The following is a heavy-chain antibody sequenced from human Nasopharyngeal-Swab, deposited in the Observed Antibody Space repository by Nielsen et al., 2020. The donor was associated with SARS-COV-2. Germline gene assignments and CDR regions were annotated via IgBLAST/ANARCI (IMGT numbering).Heavy chain of an antibody. V-gene: IGHV1-18*01. CDR3: AREGYYGSGERKIDY. J-gene: IGHJ4*02. Sequence: ASVKVSCKASGGTFSRHGISWVRQAPGQGLEWMGWISAYNGNTNYAQKLQGRVTMTTDTSTSTAYMELRSLRSDDTAVYYCAREGYYGSGERKIDYWGQGTLVTVSS. CDR1: GGTFSRHG. D-gene: IGHD3-10*01. CDR2: ISAYNGNT.